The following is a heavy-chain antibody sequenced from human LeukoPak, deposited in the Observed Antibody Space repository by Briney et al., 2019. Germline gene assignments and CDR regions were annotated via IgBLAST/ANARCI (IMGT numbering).Heavy chain of an antibody. D-gene: IGHD1-26*01. J-gene: IGHJ4*02. CDR1: GFTFSNYG. Sequence: GGPLRLSCAASGFTFSNYGMHWVRQAPGKGLEWVAVISYDGNNKYYADSVKGRFTISRDNSKNTLYLQMNSLRAEDTAVYYCAKEMATTNSWGQGTLVTVSS. V-gene: IGHV3-30*18. CDR3: AKEMATTNS. CDR2: ISYDGNNK.